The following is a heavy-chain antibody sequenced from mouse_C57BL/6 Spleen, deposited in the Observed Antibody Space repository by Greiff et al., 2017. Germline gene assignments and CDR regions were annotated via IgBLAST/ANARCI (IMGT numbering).Heavy chain of an antibody. Sequence: EVKLVESGEGLVKPGGSLKLSCAASGFTFSSYAMSWVRQTPEKRLEWVAYISSGGDYIYYADTVKGRFTISRDNARNTLYLQMSSLKSEDTAMYYCTRGTYDYDGNMDYWGQGTSGTVSS. CDR3: TRGTYDYDGNMDY. D-gene: IGHD2-4*01. CDR2: ISSGGDYI. V-gene: IGHV5-9-1*02. J-gene: IGHJ4*01. CDR1: GFTFSSYA.